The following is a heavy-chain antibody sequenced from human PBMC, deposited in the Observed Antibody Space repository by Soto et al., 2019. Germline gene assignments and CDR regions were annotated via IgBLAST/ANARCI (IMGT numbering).Heavy chain of an antibody. J-gene: IGHJ5*01. V-gene: IGHV3-53*02. Sequence: EVQLVETGGGLIQPGGSLRLSCAASGFTVSSNYMSWVRQAPGKGLECVSVIYSGGNTYYADSVKGRFTISRDNSKNTLYLQMNRLRAEDTAVYYCAARYSSGWMDSWGQGTLVTGSS. D-gene: IGHD6-19*01. CDR3: AARYSSGWMDS. CDR1: GFTVSSNY. CDR2: IYSGGNT.